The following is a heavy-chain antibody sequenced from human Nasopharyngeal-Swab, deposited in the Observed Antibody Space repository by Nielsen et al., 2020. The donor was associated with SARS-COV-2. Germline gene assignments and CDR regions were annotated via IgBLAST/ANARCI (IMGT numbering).Heavy chain of an antibody. D-gene: IGHD2-8*02. CDR3: VRPRYCSAASCDRHSGVGLFDY. V-gene: IGHV1-18*01. CDR1: GYTFTSYG. Sequence: ASVKVSCKASGYTFTSYGISWVRQAPGQGLEWMGWISAYNGNTNYAQKLQGRVTMTRDTSITTAYMELSSLRSEDTAVYYCVRPRYCSAASCDRHSGVGLFDYWGQGTLVTVSS. CDR2: ISAYNGNT. J-gene: IGHJ4*02.